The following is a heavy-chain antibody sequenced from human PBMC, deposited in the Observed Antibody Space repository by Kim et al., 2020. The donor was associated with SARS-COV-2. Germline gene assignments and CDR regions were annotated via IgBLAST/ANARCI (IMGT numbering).Heavy chain of an antibody. J-gene: IGHJ4*02. V-gene: IGHV1-2*06. Sequence: ASVKVSCKASGYTFTGYYMHWVRQAPGQGLEWMGRINPNSGGTNYAQKFQGRVTMTRDTSISTAYMELSRLRSDDTAVYYCARAYKGDILTGYIHFDYWGQGTLVTVSS. CDR2: INPNSGGT. D-gene: IGHD3-9*01. CDR1: GYTFTGYY. CDR3: ARAYKGDILTGYIHFDY.